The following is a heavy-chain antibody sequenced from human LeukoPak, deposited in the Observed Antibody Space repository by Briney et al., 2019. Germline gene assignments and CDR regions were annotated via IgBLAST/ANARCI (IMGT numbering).Heavy chain of an antibody. Sequence: GGSLRLSCAVSGFTFSDYYMNWIRQAPGKGLEWVSYISSSGSTIYYADSVKGRFTISRDNAKNSLYLQMNSLRAEDTAVYYCARVWYSGSYPVDYWGQGTLVTVSS. CDR3: ARVWYSGSYPVDY. D-gene: IGHD1-26*01. V-gene: IGHV3-11*04. CDR2: ISSSGSTI. J-gene: IGHJ4*02. CDR1: GFTFSDYY.